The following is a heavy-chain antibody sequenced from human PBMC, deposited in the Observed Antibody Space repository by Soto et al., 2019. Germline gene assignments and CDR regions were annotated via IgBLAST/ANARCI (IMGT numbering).Heavy chain of an antibody. CDR3: ARVVVAAVIHDAFDI. CDR1: GYTFTGYY. D-gene: IGHD2-15*01. CDR2: INPNGGGT. Sequence: QVQLVQSGAEVKKPGASVKVSCKASGYTFTGYYMHWVRQAPGQGLEWMGWINPNGGGTYYAQKFQGWVTMTRDTSISTAYMELSRLRSDDTAVYYCARVVVAAVIHDAFDIWGQGTMVTVSS. V-gene: IGHV1-2*04. J-gene: IGHJ3*02.